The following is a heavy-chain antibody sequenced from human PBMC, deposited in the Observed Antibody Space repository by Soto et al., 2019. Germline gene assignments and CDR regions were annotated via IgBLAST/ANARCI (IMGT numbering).Heavy chain of an antibody. Sequence: EVQLVESGGGLVQPGGSLRLSCAASGFTFSSYSMNWVRQAPGKGLEWVSYISSSSSTIYYADSVKGRFTISRDNAKNSLYLQMNSLRADDTAVYYCARHSERIAEIGWFDPWGQGTLVTVSS. D-gene: IGHD6-13*01. J-gene: IGHJ5*02. CDR3: ARHSERIAEIGWFDP. CDR1: GFTFSSYS. CDR2: ISSSSSTI. V-gene: IGHV3-48*01.